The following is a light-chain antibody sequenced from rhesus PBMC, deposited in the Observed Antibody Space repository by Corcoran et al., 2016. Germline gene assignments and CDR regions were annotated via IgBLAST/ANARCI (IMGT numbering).Light chain of an antibody. CDR3: QQYSSSPYS. CDR1: QSISSW. V-gene: IGKV1-22*01. CDR2: KAS. J-gene: IGKJ2*01. Sequence: DIQMTQSPSSLSASVGDTVTITCRASQSISSWLAWYQQKPGKAPKLLIYKASSLQSGGPSRFSGSGSWTDFTLTSSSLQSEDFATYDCQQYSSSPYSFGQGTKVEIK.